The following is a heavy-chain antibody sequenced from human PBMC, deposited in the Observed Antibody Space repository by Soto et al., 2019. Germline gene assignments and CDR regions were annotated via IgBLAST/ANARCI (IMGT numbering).Heavy chain of an antibody. CDR3: ARVPGLELLDF. V-gene: IGHV1-2*02. J-gene: IGHJ5*01. CDR2: INPISGGT. D-gene: IGHD1-7*01. CDR1: GYAFTGYY. Sequence: QVQLVQSGAELKKPGASVKVSCKASGYAFTGYYIHWVRQAPGQGLEWGGWINPISGGTTYAQKFQGRVPMTRDTSINTAYMELSGLRSDDTAVYYCARVPGLELLDFWGQGTLITVSS.